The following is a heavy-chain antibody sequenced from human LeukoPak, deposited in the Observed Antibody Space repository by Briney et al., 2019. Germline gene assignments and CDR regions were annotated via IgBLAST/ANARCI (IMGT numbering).Heavy chain of an antibody. Sequence: ASVKVSCKASGYTFTSYYIHWVRQAPGQGLEWMGIINPSSGTTNYPQKFQGRVTITADESTSTAYMELSSLRSEDTAVYYCARGILELSYYYYMDVWGKGTTVTVSS. V-gene: IGHV1-46*01. CDR1: GYTFTSYY. J-gene: IGHJ6*03. CDR3: ARGILELSYYYYMDV. CDR2: INPSSGTT. D-gene: IGHD3-10*01.